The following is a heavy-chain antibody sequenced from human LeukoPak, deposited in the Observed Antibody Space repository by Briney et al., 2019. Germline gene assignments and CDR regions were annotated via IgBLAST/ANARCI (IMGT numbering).Heavy chain of an antibody. CDR1: GGSISSSSYY. D-gene: IGHD2-15*01. CDR2: IYYSGST. CDR3: VRHGGGYCSGGSCYVVY. J-gene: IGHJ4*02. Sequence: PSETLSLTCTVSGGSISSSSYYWGWIRQPPGKGLEWIGSIYYSGSTYYNPSLKSRVTITVDTSKNQFSLKVTSVTAADTAVYYCVRHGGGYCSGGSCYVVYWGQGTLVTVSS. V-gene: IGHV4-39*01.